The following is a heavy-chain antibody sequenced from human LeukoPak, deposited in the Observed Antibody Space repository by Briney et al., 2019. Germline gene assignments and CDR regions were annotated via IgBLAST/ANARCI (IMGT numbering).Heavy chain of an antibody. CDR1: GFTFNAFS. J-gene: IGHJ4*02. V-gene: IGHV3-48*02. CDR3: ARAAYSSGPDY. CDR2: INPGSSSI. Sequence: GGSLRLSCAASGFTFNAFSMNWVRQAPGRGLEWVSYINPGSSSIHYTDSVKGRFTISRDNARNSLYLQMNSLRDEDSALYYCARAAYSSGPDYWGQGTLVTVSS. D-gene: IGHD6-25*01.